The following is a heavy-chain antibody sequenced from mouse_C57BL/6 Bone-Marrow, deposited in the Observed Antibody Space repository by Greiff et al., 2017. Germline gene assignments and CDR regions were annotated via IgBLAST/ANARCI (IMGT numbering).Heavy chain of an antibody. J-gene: IGHJ2*01. CDR3: ARESWDVNYFDY. Sequence: VKLQESGAELVKPGASVKLSCKASGYTFTSYWMHWVKQRPGRGLEWIGRIDPNSGGTKYNEKFKSKATLTVDKPSSTAYMQLSSLTSEDSAVYYCARESWDVNYFDYWGQGTTLTVSS. CDR2: IDPNSGGT. CDR1: GYTFTSYW. V-gene: IGHV1-72*01. D-gene: IGHD4-1*01.